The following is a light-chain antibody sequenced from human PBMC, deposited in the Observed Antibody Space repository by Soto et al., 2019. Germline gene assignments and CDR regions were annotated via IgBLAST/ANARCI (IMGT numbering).Light chain of an antibody. V-gene: IGKV2-28*01. CDR1: QSLLYSNGYSY. CDR3: MQALQTPWT. Sequence: EIVKTQSPLSLPVTPGEPASISCRSSQSLLYSNGYSYLDWYLQKPGQSPQLLIYLGSYRASGVPDRFSGSGSGTDFTLKISRVEAEDVGIYFCMQALQTPWTFGQGTKVEIK. J-gene: IGKJ1*01. CDR2: LGS.